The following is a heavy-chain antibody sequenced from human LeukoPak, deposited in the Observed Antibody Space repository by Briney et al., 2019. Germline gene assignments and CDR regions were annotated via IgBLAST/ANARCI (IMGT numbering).Heavy chain of an antibody. V-gene: IGHV3-21*01. Sequence: GGSLRPSCAASGFTFSSYEMNWVRQAPGKGLEWVSSISSSSSYIYYADSVKGRFTISRDNAKNSLYLQMNSLRAEDTAVYYCARSPSPNYDFWSGHNWFDPWGQGTLVTVSS. J-gene: IGHJ5*02. CDR2: ISSSSSYI. CDR3: ARSPSPNYDFWSGHNWFDP. CDR1: GFTFSSYE. D-gene: IGHD3-3*01.